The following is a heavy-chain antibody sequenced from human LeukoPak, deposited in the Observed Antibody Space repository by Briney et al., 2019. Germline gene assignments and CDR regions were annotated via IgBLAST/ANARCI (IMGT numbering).Heavy chain of an antibody. CDR3: AKDLPDFWSGYPYFDY. D-gene: IGHD3-3*01. Sequence: GGSLRLSCAASGFTFSSYGMHWVRQAPGKGLEWVAVIWYDGSNKYYADSVKGRFTISRDNSKNTLYLQMNSLRAEDTAVYYCAKDLPDFWSGYPYFDYWGQGTLVTVSS. J-gene: IGHJ4*02. CDR2: IWYDGSNK. CDR1: GFTFSSYG. V-gene: IGHV3-33*06.